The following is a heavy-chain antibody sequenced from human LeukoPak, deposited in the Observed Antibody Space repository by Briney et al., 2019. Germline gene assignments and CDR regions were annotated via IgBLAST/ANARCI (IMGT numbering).Heavy chain of an antibody. J-gene: IGHJ4*02. Sequence: PSETLSLTCTVSGGSINGFYWSWIRQPPGRGLEWIGYIYYSGSTNYNPSVKSRVTMSVDTSKNQFSLKLSSVTAADTAVYYCARDLSTGFYDSWGQGTLVTVSS. CDR3: ARDLSTGFYDS. CDR2: IYYSGST. CDR1: GGSINGFY. D-gene: IGHD3-9*01. V-gene: IGHV4-59*01.